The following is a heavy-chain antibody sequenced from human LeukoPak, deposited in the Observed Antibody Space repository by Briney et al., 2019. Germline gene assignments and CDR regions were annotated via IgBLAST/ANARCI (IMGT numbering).Heavy chain of an antibody. J-gene: IGHJ4*02. CDR2: ISGSGGST. CDR3: AKVNLGIDY. Sequence: PGGSLRLSCAASGFTFSSYAMSWVRQAPGKGLEGVSAISGSGGSTYYAVSVKGRFTISSDNSKNTLYLQMNSLRAEDTAVYYCAKVNLGIDYWGQGTLVTVSS. CDR1: GFTFSSYA. D-gene: IGHD7-27*01. V-gene: IGHV3-23*01.